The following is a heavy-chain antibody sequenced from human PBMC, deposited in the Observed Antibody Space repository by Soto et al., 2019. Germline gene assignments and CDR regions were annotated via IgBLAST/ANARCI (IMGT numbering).Heavy chain of an antibody. CDR1: GYTFTSYY. J-gene: IGHJ4*02. CDR3: ARVSSWSCFDY. CDR2: INPSGGST. Sequence: QVQLVQSGAEVKKPGASVKVSCKASGYTFTSYYMHWVRQAPGQGLEWMGIINPSGGSTSYAQKFQGRVTMTRDTSTSTVYMELSSRGSEDTAVYYCARVSSWSCFDYWGQGPLVTVSS. V-gene: IGHV1-46*01. D-gene: IGHD6-13*01.